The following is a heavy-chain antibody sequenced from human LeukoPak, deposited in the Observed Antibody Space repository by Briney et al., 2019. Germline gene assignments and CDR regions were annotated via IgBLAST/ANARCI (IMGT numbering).Heavy chain of an antibody. V-gene: IGHV3-48*03. D-gene: IGHD4-23*01. CDR2: ISSSGSTI. J-gene: IGHJ4*02. Sequence: GGSLRLSCAASGFTFSSYEMNWVRQAPGKGLEWVSYISSSGSTIYYADSVKGRFTISRDNAKNSLYLHMNSLRAEDTAVYYCAKSSNEWELNSFDHWGPGSLVPVSS. CDR1: GFTFSSYE. CDR3: AKSSNEWELNSFDH.